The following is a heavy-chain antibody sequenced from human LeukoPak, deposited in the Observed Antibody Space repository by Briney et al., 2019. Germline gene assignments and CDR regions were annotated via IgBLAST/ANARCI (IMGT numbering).Heavy chain of an antibody. Sequence: PGGSLRLSCAASGFTFSSYAMHWVRQAPGKGLEWVAVISYDGSNKYYADSVKGRSTISRDNSKNTLYLQMNSLRAEDTAVYYCARGWQQQKVLDYWGQGTLVTVSS. V-gene: IGHV3-30-3*01. J-gene: IGHJ4*02. D-gene: IGHD6-13*01. CDR3: ARGWQQQKVLDY. CDR1: GFTFSSYA. CDR2: ISYDGSNK.